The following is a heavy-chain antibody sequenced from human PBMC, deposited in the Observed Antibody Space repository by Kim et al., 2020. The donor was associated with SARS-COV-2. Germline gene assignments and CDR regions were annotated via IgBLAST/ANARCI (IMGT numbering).Heavy chain of an antibody. J-gene: IGHJ4*02. CDR3: TTGPNYYDSSGYSVFPFDY. CDR1: GFTFSNAW. V-gene: IGHV3-15*01. D-gene: IGHD3-22*01. Sequence: GGSLRLSCAASGFTFSNAWMSWVRQAPGKGLEWVGRIKSKTDGGTTDYAAPVKGRFTISRDDSKNTLYLQMNSLKTEDTAVYYCTTGPNYYDSSGYSVFPFDYWGQGTLVTVSS. CDR2: IKSKTDGGTT.